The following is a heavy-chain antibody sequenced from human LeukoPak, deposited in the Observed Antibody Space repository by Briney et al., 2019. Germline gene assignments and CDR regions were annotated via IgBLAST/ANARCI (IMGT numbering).Heavy chain of an antibody. CDR3: AKDGYCSSTSCRATPFDP. Sequence: GGSLRLSCAASGFTFSSYAMSWVRQAPGKGLEWVSAISGSGGSTYYADSVKGRFTISRDNSKNTLYLQMSSLRAEDTAVYYCAKDGYCSSTSCRATPFDPWGQGTLVTVSS. CDR1: GFTFSSYA. D-gene: IGHD2-2*03. V-gene: IGHV3-23*01. J-gene: IGHJ5*02. CDR2: ISGSGGST.